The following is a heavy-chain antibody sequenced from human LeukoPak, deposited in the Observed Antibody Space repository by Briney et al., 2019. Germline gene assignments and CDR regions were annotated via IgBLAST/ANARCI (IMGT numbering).Heavy chain of an antibody. D-gene: IGHD5-18*01. J-gene: IGHJ6*02. Sequence: PGRSLRLSCAASGFTFSSYGMHWVRQAPGKGLEWVAVISYDGSNKYYADSAKGRFTISRDNSKNTVFLQMNSLRAEDTAVYYCARELDTALGVWGQGTTVTVSS. CDR1: GFTFSSYG. CDR2: ISYDGSNK. V-gene: IGHV3-30*03. CDR3: ARELDTALGV.